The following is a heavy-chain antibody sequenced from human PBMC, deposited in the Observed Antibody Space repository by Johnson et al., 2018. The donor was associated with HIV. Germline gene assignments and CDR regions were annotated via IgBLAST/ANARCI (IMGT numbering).Heavy chain of an antibody. D-gene: IGHD5-18*01. CDR2: VWYDGSNK. CDR1: GFTFSSYG. V-gene: IGHV3-33*06. J-gene: IGHJ3*02. Sequence: QVRLVESGGGVVQPGRSLRLSCAASGFTFSSYGMHWVRQAPGKGLEWVAVVWYDGSNKYYADSVKGRFTISRDNSKNTLYMQMNSLRAEDTAVYYCAKERAYIRTFDIWGQGTLVTVSS. CDR3: AKERAYIRTFDI.